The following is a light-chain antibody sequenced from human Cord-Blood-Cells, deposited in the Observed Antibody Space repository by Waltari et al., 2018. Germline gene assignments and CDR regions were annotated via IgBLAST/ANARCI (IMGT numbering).Light chain of an antibody. J-gene: IGLJ3*02. CDR3: CSYAGSRV. V-gene: IGLV2-23*02. CDR1: SSDVGSYNL. CDR2: EVS. Sequence: QSALTQPASVSGSPGQSITISCTGTSSDVGSYNLVSWYQQHPGKAPKLMIYEVSKRPSGVSNRFSGSKSGNTASLTISGLQAEDEAGYYCCSYAGSRVFGGGTKLTVL.